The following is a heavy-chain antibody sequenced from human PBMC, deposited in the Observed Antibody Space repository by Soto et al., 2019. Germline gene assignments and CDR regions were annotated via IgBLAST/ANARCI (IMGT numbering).Heavy chain of an antibody. Sequence: EVQLVESGGGLIQPGGSLRLSCAASGFTVSSNYMSWVRQAPGKGLEWVSVIYSGGSTYYADSVKGRFTISRDNSKNTLYLQMNSLRAEDTAVYYRARGAGGLEDSWYFDLLGRGTLVTVSS. V-gene: IGHV3-53*01. CDR1: GFTVSSNY. D-gene: IGHD3-16*01. J-gene: IGHJ2*01. CDR2: IYSGGST. CDR3: ARGAGGLEDSWYFDL.